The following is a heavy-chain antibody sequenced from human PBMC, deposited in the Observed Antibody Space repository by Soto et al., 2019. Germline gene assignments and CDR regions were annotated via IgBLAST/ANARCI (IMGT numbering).Heavy chain of an antibody. CDR2: TSSSSTTI. CDR1: GFTFSSYN. CDR3: AEPSY. J-gene: IGHJ4*02. Sequence: QTGGSLRLSSAASGFTFSSYNMNCVRQAPGKGLEWVAHTSSSSTTIYYADYVKGRFTISRDNAKNSLYLQMTSLRDEYTADYYRAEPSYWGQGALVTVAS. V-gene: IGHV3-48*02.